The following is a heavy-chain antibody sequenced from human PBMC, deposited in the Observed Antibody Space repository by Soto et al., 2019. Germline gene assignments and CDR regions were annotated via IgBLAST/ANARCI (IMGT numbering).Heavy chain of an antibody. CDR1: GYTLTELS. V-gene: IGHV1-24*01. D-gene: IGHD3-3*01. CDR3: ATRFAGRNYYYYGMDV. Sequence: ASVKVSCKVSGYTLTELSMHWVRQAPGKGLEWMGGFDPEDGETIYAQKFQGRVTMTEDTSTDTAYMELSSLRSEDTAVYYCATRFAGRNYYYYGMDVWGQGTTVTVSS. J-gene: IGHJ6*02. CDR2: FDPEDGET.